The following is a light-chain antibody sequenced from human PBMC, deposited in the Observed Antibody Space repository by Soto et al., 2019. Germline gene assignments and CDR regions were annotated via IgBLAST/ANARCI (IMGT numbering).Light chain of an antibody. CDR3: SSYTSSSTYV. J-gene: IGLJ1*01. CDR2: DVS. V-gene: IGLV2-14*01. CDR1: SSDVGGYNY. Sequence: QSALTQPPSVSGSPAQSITISCTGTSSDVGGYNYVSWYQQHPGNAPKLMIYDVSNRPSGVSNRFSGSKSGNTASLTISGLQAEDEADYYCSSYTSSSTYVFGSGTKVTVL.